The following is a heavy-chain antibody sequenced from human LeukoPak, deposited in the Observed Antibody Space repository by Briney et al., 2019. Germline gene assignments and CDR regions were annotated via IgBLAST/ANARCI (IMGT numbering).Heavy chain of an antibody. J-gene: IGHJ4*02. V-gene: IGHV5-51*01. D-gene: IGHD5-18*01. CDR1: GYSFTSYW. Sequence: GESLKISCKGSGYSFTSYWIGWVRQMPGKGLEWMGIIYPGDSDTRYSPSFQGQVTISADKSISTAYLQWSSLKASDTAMYYCVRYFWDTAMVQPRYIDYWGQGTLVTVSS. CDR3: VRYFWDTAMVQPRYIDY. CDR2: IYPGDSDT.